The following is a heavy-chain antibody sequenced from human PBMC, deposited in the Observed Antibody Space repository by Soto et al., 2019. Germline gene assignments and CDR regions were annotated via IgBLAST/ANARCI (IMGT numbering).Heavy chain of an antibody. CDR2: ISSSSSTI. D-gene: IGHD5-12*01. CDR3: ARGDSGYDYWFLHQRTDYYYYYMDV. CDR1: GFTFSSYS. V-gene: IGHV3-48*01. Sequence: GGSLRLSCAASGFTFSSYSMNWVRQAPGKGLEWVSYISSSSSTIYYADSVKGRFTISRDNAKNSLYLQMNSLRAEDTAVYYCARGDSGYDYWFLHQRTDYYYYYMDVWGKGTTVTVSS. J-gene: IGHJ6*03.